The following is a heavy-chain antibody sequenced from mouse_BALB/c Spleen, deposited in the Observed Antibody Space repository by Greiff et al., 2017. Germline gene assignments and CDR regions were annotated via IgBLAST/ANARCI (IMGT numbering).Heavy chain of an antibody. V-gene: IGHV5-12-2*01. Sequence: EVMLVESGGGLVQPGGSLKLSCAASGFTFSSYTMSWVRQTPETRLEWVAYISNGGGSTYYTDTVKGRFTISRDNAKNNLYLQMSSLKSEDTAMYYCERRGSRAWFAYWGQGTLVTVSA. CDR3: ERRGSRAWFAY. J-gene: IGHJ3*01. CDR2: ISNGGGST. CDR1: GFTFSSYT.